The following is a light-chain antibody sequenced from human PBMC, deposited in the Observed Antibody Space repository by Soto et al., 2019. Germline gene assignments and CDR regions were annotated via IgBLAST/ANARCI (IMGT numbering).Light chain of an antibody. CDR2: GAS. V-gene: IGKV3-15*01. J-gene: IGKJ2*01. Sequence: EIVMTQSPATLSVSPGERATLSCRARQSVSTNLAWYQQKPGQAPRLLIYGASTRATGIPARFSGSGSGTEFTLTINSLQSEDFAVYYCQQYHNWPPKYTFGQGTKLEIK. CDR3: QQYHNWPPKYT. CDR1: QSVSTN.